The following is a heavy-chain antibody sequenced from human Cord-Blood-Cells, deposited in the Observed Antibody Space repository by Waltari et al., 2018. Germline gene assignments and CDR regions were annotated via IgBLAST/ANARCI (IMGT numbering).Heavy chain of an antibody. J-gene: IGHJ4*02. CDR3: ASTYCGGDCYSDY. CDR2: INHRGSP. D-gene: IGHD2-21*02. Sequence: QVQLQQWGAGLLKPSETLSLTCAVYGGSFSGYYWSWIRQPPGKGLEWIGEINHRGSPNSNPSLTSRVTIAVDTSKNQFSLKLSSVTAADTAVYYCASTYCGGDCYSDYWGQGTLVTVSS. V-gene: IGHV4-34*01. CDR1: GGSFSGYY.